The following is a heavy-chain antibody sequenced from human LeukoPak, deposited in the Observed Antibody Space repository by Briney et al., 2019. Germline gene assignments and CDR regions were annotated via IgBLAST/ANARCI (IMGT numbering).Heavy chain of an antibody. CDR3: ARQTSIAARPGEVSLEY. J-gene: IGHJ4*02. Sequence: GESLKISCKGSGYSFTSYWIGWVRQMPGKGLEWMGIIYPGDSDTRYSPSFQGQVTISADKSISTAYLQWSSLKASDTAMYYCARQTSIAARPGEVSLEYWGQGTLVTVSS. D-gene: IGHD6-6*01. V-gene: IGHV5-51*01. CDR2: IYPGDSDT. CDR1: GYSFTSYW.